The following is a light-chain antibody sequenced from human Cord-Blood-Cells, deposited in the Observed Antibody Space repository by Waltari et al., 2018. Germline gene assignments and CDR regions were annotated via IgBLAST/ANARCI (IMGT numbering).Light chain of an antibody. V-gene: IGLV2-23*03. Sequence: QSALTQPASVSASPGQSIPISCTGTSSDVGSYKLVSWYQQHPGKAPKLMIYEGSKRPSGVSNRFSGSKSGNTASLTISGLQAEDEADYYCCSYAGSSTVFGTGTKVTVL. CDR3: CSYAGSSTV. CDR2: EGS. CDR1: SSDVGSYKL. J-gene: IGLJ1*01.